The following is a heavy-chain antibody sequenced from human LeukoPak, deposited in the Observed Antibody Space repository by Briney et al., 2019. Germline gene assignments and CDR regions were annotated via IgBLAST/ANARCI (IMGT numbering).Heavy chain of an antibody. D-gene: IGHD2-2*01. CDR2: IIPIFGTA. J-gene: IGHJ6*02. Sequence: ASVKASCKASGGTFSSYAISWVRQAPGRGLEWMGGIIPIFGTANYAQKFQGRVTITADESTSTAYMELSSLRSEDTAVYYCARAPIVVVPAAPRDYYYYYGMDVWGQGTTVTVSS. V-gene: IGHV1-69*13. CDR3: ARAPIVVVPAAPRDYYYYYGMDV. CDR1: GGTFSSYA.